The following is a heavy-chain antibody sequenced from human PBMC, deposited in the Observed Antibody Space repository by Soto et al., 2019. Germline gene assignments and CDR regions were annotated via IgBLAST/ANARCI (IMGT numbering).Heavy chain of an antibody. CDR1: GGTFSGSG. CDR2: ISHDGGNR. Sequence: QVQLVESGGGVVQPGSSLRLSCVVSGGTFSGSGMHWVRQAPGKGLEWVALISHDGGNRVYAGSVQGRFIISRDNSNSTLFLQMKSLRPDDTGVYYCAQDGAFTGTYHFEYLGQGTLVTVSA. V-gene: IGHV3-30*18. CDR3: AQDGAFTGTYHFEY. D-gene: IGHD7-27*01. J-gene: IGHJ4*02.